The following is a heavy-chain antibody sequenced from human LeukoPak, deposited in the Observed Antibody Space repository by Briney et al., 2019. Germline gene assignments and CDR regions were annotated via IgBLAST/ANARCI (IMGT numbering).Heavy chain of an antibody. CDR3: ARDSIEYSSSPGSYDY. J-gene: IGHJ4*02. CDR1: GGSISSYY. V-gene: IGHV4-59*01. Sequence: KPSETLSLTCTVSGGSISSYYWSWIRQPAGKGLEWIGYIYYSGSTNYNPSLKSRVTISVDTSKNQFSLKLSSVTAADTAVYYCARDSIEYSSSPGSYDYWGQGTLVTVSS. CDR2: IYYSGST. D-gene: IGHD6-6*01.